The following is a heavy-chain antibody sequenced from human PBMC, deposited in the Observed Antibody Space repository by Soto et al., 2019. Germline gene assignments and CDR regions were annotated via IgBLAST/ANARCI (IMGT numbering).Heavy chain of an antibody. Sequence: QVQLVQSGAEVKEPGSSVKVSCKDSGGGNLRDYRTTWVRRAPGQGLEWMGGIIPQLGSANYAQKFQGRVTITADASTNSVYMELRRLRSDDTAVYYCARGGEGYNFGAVYWGQGTPVTVSS. J-gene: IGHJ4*02. CDR1: GGGNLRDYR. V-gene: IGHV1-69*01. D-gene: IGHD5-12*01. CDR2: IIPQLGSA. CDR3: ARGGEGYNFGAVY.